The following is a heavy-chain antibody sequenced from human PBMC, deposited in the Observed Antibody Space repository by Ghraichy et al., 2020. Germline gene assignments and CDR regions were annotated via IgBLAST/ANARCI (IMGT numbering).Heavy chain of an antibody. Sequence: GGSLRLSCAASGFALSDYWMHWVRQAPGKGLLWVSRIKSDGTVRTYADSVKGRFTISRDNAKNTLYLQMNSLRAEDTAVYYCAREYCRGGRCFFGTGGSHFDYWGQGIPVTVSS. D-gene: IGHD2-15*01. CDR1: GFALSDYW. CDR3: AREYCRGGRCFFGTGGSHFDY. CDR2: IKSDGTVR. V-gene: IGHV3-74*01. J-gene: IGHJ4*02.